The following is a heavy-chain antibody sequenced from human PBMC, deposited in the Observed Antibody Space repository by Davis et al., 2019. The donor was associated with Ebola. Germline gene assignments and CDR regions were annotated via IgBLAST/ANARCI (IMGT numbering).Heavy chain of an antibody. CDR3: ARSSTVVTPYFDY. D-gene: IGHD4-23*01. V-gene: IGHV1-46*01. CDR2: INPSGGST. J-gene: IGHJ4*02. CDR1: GGTFTSYY. Sequence: ASVKVSCKASGGTFTSYYMHWVRQAPGQGLEWMGLINPSGGSTSYAQKFQGRVTMTRDTSTSTVYMELSSLRSEDTAVYYCARSSTVVTPYFDYWGQGTLVTVSS.